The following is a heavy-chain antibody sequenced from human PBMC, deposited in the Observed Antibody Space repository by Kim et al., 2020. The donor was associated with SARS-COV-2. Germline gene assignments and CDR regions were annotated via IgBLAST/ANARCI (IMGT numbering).Heavy chain of an antibody. CDR3: ARGKYYYGSGSHFFDY. J-gene: IGHJ4*02. D-gene: IGHD3-10*01. Sequence: SLKSRVTISVDTSKNQFSLKLSSVTAADTAVYYCARGKYYYGSGSHFFDYWGQGTLVTVSS. V-gene: IGHV4-34*01.